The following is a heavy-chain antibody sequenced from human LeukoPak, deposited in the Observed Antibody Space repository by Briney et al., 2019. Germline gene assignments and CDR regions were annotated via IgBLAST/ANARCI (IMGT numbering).Heavy chain of an antibody. J-gene: IGHJ4*02. D-gene: IGHD3-3*01. CDR2: IKLDGSEK. Sequence: PGGSLRLSCVASGFNFGGYGMHWVRQAPAKGLEWVANIKLDGSEKNYVDSVKGRFTISRDNTKNSLYLQMNSLRAEDTAVFYCARDQYDTWSRRGNFDSWGQGTLVIVSS. CDR3: ARDQYDTWSRRGNFDS. CDR1: GFNFGGYG. V-gene: IGHV3-7*03.